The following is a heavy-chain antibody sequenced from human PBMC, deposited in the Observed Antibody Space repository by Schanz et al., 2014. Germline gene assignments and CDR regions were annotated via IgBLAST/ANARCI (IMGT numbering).Heavy chain of an antibody. V-gene: IGHV3-30*02. Sequence: VQLVESGGGLVQPGGSLRLSCAASGFGFSSYSMNWVRQAPGKGLEWVAFINSDGTKRFYADSVKSRFTISRDNSKNTLYLQMKSLRAEDTAVYYCAKGRFGELSAFDIWGQGTMVTVSS. D-gene: IGHD3-10*01. CDR3: AKGRFGELSAFDI. J-gene: IGHJ3*02. CDR2: INSDGTKR. CDR1: GFGFSSYS.